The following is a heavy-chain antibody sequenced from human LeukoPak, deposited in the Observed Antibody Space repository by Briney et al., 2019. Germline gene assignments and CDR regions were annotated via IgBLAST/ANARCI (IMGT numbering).Heavy chain of an antibody. J-gene: IGHJ4*02. Sequence: GGSLRLSCAASGFAFSDYEMHWVRQAPGKGPEWVSYISESGDTKQYADSVKGRFTISRDNAKNSLHLQMNSLRAEDTAVYYCAKGSPLGYCSSTSCYPLDYWGQGTLITVSS. V-gene: IGHV3-48*03. CDR2: ISESGDTK. CDR1: GFAFSDYE. D-gene: IGHD2-2*01. CDR3: AKGSPLGYCSSTSCYPLDY.